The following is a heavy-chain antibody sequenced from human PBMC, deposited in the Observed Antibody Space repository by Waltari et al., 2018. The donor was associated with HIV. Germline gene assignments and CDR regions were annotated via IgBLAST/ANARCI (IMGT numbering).Heavy chain of an antibody. Sequence: VQLLESGGGLVQPGGSLSLSCAASGFRFSEYAMSWVRQAPGKGPEWIAGISDSGRSTYYTDSVRGRFTISRDGSKSTVYLQMNGLRVDDTAVYYCAARGFSRWGRGTLVTVSS. D-gene: IGHD6-25*01. CDR1: GFRFSEYA. CDR3: AARGFSR. V-gene: IGHV3-23*01. CDR2: ISDSGRST. J-gene: IGHJ2*01.